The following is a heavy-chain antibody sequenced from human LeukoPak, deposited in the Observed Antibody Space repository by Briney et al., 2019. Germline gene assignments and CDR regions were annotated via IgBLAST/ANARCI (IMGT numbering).Heavy chain of an antibody. V-gene: IGHV3-30*01. CDR3: ARDEMHIVVVVAATGYFDY. CDR2: ISYDGSNK. D-gene: IGHD2-15*01. Sequence: GRSLRLSCAASGFTFSSYAMHWVRQAPGKGLEWVAVISYDGSNKYYADSVKGRFTISRDNSKNTLYLQMNSLRAEDTAVYYCARDEMHIVVVVAATGYFDYWGQGTLVTVSS. CDR1: GFTFSSYA. J-gene: IGHJ4*02.